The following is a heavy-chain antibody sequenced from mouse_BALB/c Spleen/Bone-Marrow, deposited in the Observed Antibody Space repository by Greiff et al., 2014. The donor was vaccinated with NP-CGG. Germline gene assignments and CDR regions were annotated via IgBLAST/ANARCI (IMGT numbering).Heavy chain of an antibody. J-gene: IGHJ3*01. D-gene: IGHD2-1*01. CDR1: GYSFTGYY. Sequence: VQLQQSGPELVKPGPSVRISCKASGYSFTGYYMHWVKQSHGKSLEWIGEINPYNGGTSYNQKFKGKATLTVDTSSSTALMELHSLTSEDSLVYYCARRLNGNNAYWGQGTLVTVSA. CDR2: INPYNGGT. CDR3: ARRLNGNNAY. V-gene: IGHV1S30*01.